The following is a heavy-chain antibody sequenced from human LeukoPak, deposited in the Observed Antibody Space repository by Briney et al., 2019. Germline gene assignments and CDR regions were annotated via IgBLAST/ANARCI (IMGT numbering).Heavy chain of an antibody. J-gene: IGHJ4*02. CDR3: ARGLRGYFDWLPPYFDY. D-gene: IGHD3-9*01. V-gene: IGHV4-34*01. CDR2: INHSGST. CDR1: GGSFSGYY. Sequence: SETLSLTCAVYGGSFSGYYWSWIRQPPGKGLEWIGEINHSGSTNYSPSLKSRVTISVDTSKNQFSLKLSSVTAADTAVYYCARGLRGYFDWLPPYFDYWGQGTLVTVSA.